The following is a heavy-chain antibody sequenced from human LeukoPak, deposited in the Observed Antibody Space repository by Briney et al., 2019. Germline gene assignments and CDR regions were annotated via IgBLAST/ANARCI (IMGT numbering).Heavy chain of an antibody. CDR1: GGSISSGGYY. CDR3: ARGRDKTYYYGSGSPTYFDY. D-gene: IGHD3-10*01. J-gene: IGHJ4*02. CDR2: IYHSGST. V-gene: IGHV4-30-2*01. Sequence: PSETLSLTCTVSGGSISSGGYYWSWIRQPPGKGLEWIGYIYHSGSTYYNPSLKSRVTISVDRSKNQFSLKLSSVTAADTAVYYCARGRDKTYYYGSGSPTYFDYWGQGALVTVSS.